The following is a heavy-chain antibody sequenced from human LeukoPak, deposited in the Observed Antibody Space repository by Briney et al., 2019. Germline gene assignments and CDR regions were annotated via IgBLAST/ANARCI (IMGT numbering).Heavy chain of an antibody. D-gene: IGHD2-2*01. V-gene: IGHV4-61*02. J-gene: IGHJ6*03. CDR1: GGSISSGSYY. CDR2: IYTSGST. Sequence: PSQTLSLTCTVSGGSISSGSYYWSWIRQPAGKGLEWIGRIYTSGSTNYNPSLKSRVTISVDTSKNQFSLKLSSVTAADTAVYYCARWDCSSTSCYRNYYYMDVWGKGTTVTVSS. CDR3: ARWDCSSTSCYRNYYYMDV.